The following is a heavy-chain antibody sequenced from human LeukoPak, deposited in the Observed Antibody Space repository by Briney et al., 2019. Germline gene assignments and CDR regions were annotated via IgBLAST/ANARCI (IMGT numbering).Heavy chain of an antibody. CDR1: GFTFSGNW. V-gene: IGHV3-7*03. J-gene: IGHJ4*02. Sequence: GDSLRLSCVASGFTFSGNWMTWVRQAPGKGLEWLAIINEGGGLTYYVDSVKGRFTISRDNANNSLFLQLISLTVDDTAVYYCARVMVRGVTFDYWGQGTLVTVSS. CDR3: ARVMVRGVTFDY. CDR2: INEGGGLT. D-gene: IGHD3-10*01.